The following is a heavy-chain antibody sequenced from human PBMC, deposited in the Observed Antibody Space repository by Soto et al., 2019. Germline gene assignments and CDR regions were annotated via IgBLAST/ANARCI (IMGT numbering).Heavy chain of an antibody. CDR2: INTRSGGT. Sequence: QVQLVQSGAEVKKPGASVKVSCKASGYTFIDRYIYWVRQAPGQGLEWMGRINTRSGGTKYAQKFEARVTMTRDTSISTAYMELTRLSSDDRAVYYCARVNGDAPPRGMDVWGQGTTVTVSS. J-gene: IGHJ6*02. V-gene: IGHV1-2*06. D-gene: IGHD4-17*01. CDR3: ARVNGDAPPRGMDV. CDR1: GYTFIDRY.